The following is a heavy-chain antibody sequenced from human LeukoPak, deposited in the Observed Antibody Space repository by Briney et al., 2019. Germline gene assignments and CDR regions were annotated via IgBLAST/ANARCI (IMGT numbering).Heavy chain of an antibody. CDR3: ARDRNYDFWGGYSSDGWFDP. D-gene: IGHD3-3*01. CDR1: GFTFSSYG. V-gene: IGHV3-33*01. CDR2: IWYDGSNK. Sequence: GGSLRLSCAASGFTFSSYGMHWVRQAPGKGLEWVAVIWYDGSNKYYADSVKGRFTISRDNSKNTLYLQMNSLRAEDTAVYYCARDRNYDFWGGYSSDGWFDPWGQGTLVTVSS. J-gene: IGHJ5*02.